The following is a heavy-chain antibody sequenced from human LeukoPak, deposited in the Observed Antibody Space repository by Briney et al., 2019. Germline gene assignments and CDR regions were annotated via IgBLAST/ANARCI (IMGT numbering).Heavy chain of an antibody. D-gene: IGHD1/OR15-1a*01. CDR1: GGSISSGGYS. V-gene: IGHV4-30-2*01. CDR2: IYHSGST. Sequence: SETLSLTCAVSGGSISSGGYSWSWIRQPPGKGLEWIGYIYHSGSTYYNPSLKSRVTISVDRSKNQFSLKLSSVTAADTAVYYCARFLGEHDAFDIWGQGTVVTVSS. CDR3: ARFLGEHDAFDI. J-gene: IGHJ3*02.